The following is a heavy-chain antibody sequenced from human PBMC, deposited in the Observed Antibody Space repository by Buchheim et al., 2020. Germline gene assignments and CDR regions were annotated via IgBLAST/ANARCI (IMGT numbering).Heavy chain of an antibody. Sequence: QVQLQESGPGLVKPSQTLSLTCTVSGGSISSGSYYWSWIRQPAGKGLAWIGRIYTSGSTNYNPSLKSRVTMSVDTSKHQFSLKLSSVTAADTAVYYCARGRIQLWYYGMDVWGQGTT. CDR3: ARGRIQLWYYGMDV. CDR2: IYTSGST. J-gene: IGHJ6*02. V-gene: IGHV4-61*02. CDR1: GGSISSGSYY. D-gene: IGHD5-18*01.